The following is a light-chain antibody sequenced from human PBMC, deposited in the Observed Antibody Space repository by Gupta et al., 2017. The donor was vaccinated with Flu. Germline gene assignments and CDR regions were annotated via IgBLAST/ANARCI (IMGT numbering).Light chain of an antibody. Sequence: DIEMTQSPLSLTVTPGKQAPISCRSSQSLLHSNGYKYLDWYLQKPGQSPQLLIYLGSNRASGVPDRFSGSGSGTDFTLKISRVEAEDIGVYYCMQALQTPLTFGGGTKVESK. V-gene: IGKV2-28*01. J-gene: IGKJ4*01. CDR2: LGS. CDR1: QSLLHSNGYKY. CDR3: MQALQTPLT.